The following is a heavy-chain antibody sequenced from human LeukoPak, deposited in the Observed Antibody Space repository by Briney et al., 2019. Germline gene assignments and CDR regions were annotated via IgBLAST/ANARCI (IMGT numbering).Heavy chain of an antibody. CDR2: ISGSGGST. CDR1: GFTFSSYA. Sequence: GGSLRLSCAASGFTFSSYAMSWVRQAPGKGLEWDSAISGSGGSTYYADSVKGRFTISRDNSKNTLYLQMNSLRAEDTAVYYCAKALSGWSYSPLLDYWGQGTLVTVSS. V-gene: IGHV3-23*01. CDR3: AKALSGWSYSPLLDY. J-gene: IGHJ4*02. D-gene: IGHD6-19*01.